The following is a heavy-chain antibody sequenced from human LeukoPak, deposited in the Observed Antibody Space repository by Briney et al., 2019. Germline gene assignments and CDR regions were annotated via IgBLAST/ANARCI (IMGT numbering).Heavy chain of an antibody. D-gene: IGHD3-9*01. V-gene: IGHV4-59*12. CDR3: ARDRWEGYDILTGNFYHYGLDV. CDR2: IYYTGSI. J-gene: IGHJ6*02. Sequence: PSETLSLTCTVSGGSISTYYWTWTRQPPGKGLEWIGHIYYTGSIEYNPSLESRVTISVDTTKNQFSLNLSSVTAADTAVYYCARDRWEGYDILTGNFYHYGLDVWGQGTTVTVSS. CDR1: GGSISTYY.